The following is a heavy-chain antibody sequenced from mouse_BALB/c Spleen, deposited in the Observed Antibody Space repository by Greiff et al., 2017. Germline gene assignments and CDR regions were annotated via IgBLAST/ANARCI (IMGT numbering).Heavy chain of an antibody. CDR2: IRLKSNNYAT. V-gene: IGHV6-6*02. CDR1: GFTFSNYW. CDR3: TEFAY. Sequence: EVQVVESGGGLVQPGGSMKLSCVASGFTFSNYWMNWVRQSPEKGLEWVAEIRLKSNNYATHYAESVKGRFTISRDDSKSSVYLQMNNLRAEDTGIYYCTEFAYWGQGTLVTVSA. J-gene: IGHJ3*01.